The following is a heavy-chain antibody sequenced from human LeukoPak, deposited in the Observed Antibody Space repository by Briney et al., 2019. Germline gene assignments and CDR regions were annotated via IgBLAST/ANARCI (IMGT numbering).Heavy chain of an antibody. Sequence: SGPVLVKPTETLTLTCTFSGFSLSTSGMCVSWIRQPPGKALEWLARIDWDDDKYYSTSLKTRLTISKDTSKNQVVLTMTNMDPVDTATYYCARIRDPYYYMDVWGKGTTVTISS. J-gene: IGHJ6*03. V-gene: IGHV2-70*11. CDR2: IDWDDDK. CDR1: GFSLSTSGMC. CDR3: ARIRDPYYYMDV.